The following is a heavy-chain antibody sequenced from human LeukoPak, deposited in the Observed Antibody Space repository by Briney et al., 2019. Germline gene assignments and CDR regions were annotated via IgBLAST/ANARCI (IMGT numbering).Heavy chain of an antibody. J-gene: IGHJ2*01. CDR2: FDPEDGEA. D-gene: IGHD3-22*01. V-gene: IGHV1-24*01. CDR1: GYTLTELS. CDR3: ATVTMIQYWYFDL. Sequence: GASVKVSSKVSGYTLTELSMHWVRQAPGKGREWMGGFDPEDGEAIYAQKFQGRVTMTEDTSTDTAYMELSSLRSEDTAVYYCATVTMIQYWYFDLWGRGTLVTVSS.